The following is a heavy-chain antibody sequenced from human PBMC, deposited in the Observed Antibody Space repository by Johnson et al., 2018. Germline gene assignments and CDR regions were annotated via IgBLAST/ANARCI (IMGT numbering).Heavy chain of an antibody. V-gene: IGHV3-49*03. CDR2: ISRNIYGETT. D-gene: IGHD1-26*01. CDR1: GFTFDDYA. J-gene: IGHJ3*02. Sequence: VQLQESGGGLVQPGRSLRLSCTASGFTFDDYAVTWFRQAPGKGLEWVAFISRNIYGETTEYAASVEGRFTISRDNSKSIAYLQRNSLKTEDTPVYFCIRDYSGNYVEACDIWGQGTKVTVSS. CDR3: IRDYSGNYVEACDI.